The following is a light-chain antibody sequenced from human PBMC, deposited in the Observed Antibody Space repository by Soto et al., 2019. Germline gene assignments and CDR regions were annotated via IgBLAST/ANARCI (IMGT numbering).Light chain of an antibody. J-gene: IGLJ1*01. V-gene: IGLV2-14*01. CDR1: SSDVGGYNY. CDR2: DVS. CDR3: SSYTSSSTLVV. Sequence: QSALTQPASVSGSPGQSITISRSGTSSDVGGYNYVSWCQQHPGKAPKLMIYDVSNRPSGVSNRFSGSKSGNTASLTISGLQAEDEADYYCSSYTSSSTLVVFGTGTKLTVL.